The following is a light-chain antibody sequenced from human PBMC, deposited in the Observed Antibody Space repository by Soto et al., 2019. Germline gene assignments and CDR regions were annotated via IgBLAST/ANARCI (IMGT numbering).Light chain of an antibody. Sequence: DIQMTQSPSTLSGSVGDRVTITCRASQTISSWLAWSQQKPGKAPKLLIYKASTLQSGDPSRFRDGGSRTEFTLTISGLQPDDFTTYYCQDYYSYSEAFGQGTKVELK. J-gene: IGKJ1*01. CDR1: QTISSW. CDR2: KAS. V-gene: IGKV1-5*03. CDR3: QDYYSYSEA.